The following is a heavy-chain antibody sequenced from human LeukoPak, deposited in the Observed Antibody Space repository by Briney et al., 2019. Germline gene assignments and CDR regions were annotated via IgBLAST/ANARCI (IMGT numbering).Heavy chain of an antibody. CDR3: ARGGRDAFDI. Sequence: GGSLRLSCAASGFTFSSYSMNWVRQAPGKGLEWVSFISSSSIYISYADSMKGRFTISRDNAKSSLYLQMNSLRAEDTAVYYCARGGRDAFDIWGQGTMVTVSS. V-gene: IGHV3-21*01. D-gene: IGHD6-25*01. CDR2: ISSSSIYI. CDR1: GFTFSSYS. J-gene: IGHJ3*02.